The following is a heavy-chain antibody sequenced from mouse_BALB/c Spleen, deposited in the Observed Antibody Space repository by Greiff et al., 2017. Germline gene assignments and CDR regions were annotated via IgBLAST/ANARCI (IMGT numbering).Heavy chain of an antibody. Sequence: VQLQQSGAELVRPGALVKLSCKASGSNIIDYYLHWVKQRPEQRLAWIGWIVPENGNTIYDPKFQGKAGITADTSSNTAYLQLSSLTSEDTAVECCALTAIPWFAYWGQGTLVTVSA. V-gene: IGHV14-1*02. CDR2: IVPENGNT. J-gene: IGHJ3*01. D-gene: IGHD2-13*01. CDR1: GSNIIDYY. CDR3: ALTAIPWFAY.